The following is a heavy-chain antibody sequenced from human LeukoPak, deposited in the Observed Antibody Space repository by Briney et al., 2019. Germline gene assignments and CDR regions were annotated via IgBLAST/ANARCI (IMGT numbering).Heavy chain of an antibody. J-gene: IGHJ5*02. Sequence: GGSLRLSCAASGVIISSYAMSWVRQAPGKGLEWVSAINGRGDNTYYADFVKGRFTISRDNSKSTVYLQMNSLRTEDTAVYYCAKDRVSPGFNWFDPRGQGTLVTVSS. D-gene: IGHD2/OR15-2a*01. CDR2: INGRGDNT. V-gene: IGHV3-23*01. CDR1: GVIISSYA. CDR3: AKDRVSPGFNWFDP.